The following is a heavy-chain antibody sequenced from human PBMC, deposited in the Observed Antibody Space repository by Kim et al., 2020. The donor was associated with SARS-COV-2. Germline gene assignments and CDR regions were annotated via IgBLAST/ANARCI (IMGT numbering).Heavy chain of an antibody. V-gene: IGHV1-2*02. CDR1: GYTFTGYY. D-gene: IGHD3-22*01. Sequence: ASVKVSCKASGYTFTGYYMHWVRQAPGQGLEWMGWINPNSGGTNYAQKFQGRVTMTRDTSISTAYMELSRLRSDDTAVYYCAREPGITIIVVVTRNDAFDFCRPPTILTVSS. CDR2: INPNSGGT. CDR3: AREPGITIIVVVTRNDAFDF. J-gene: IGHJ3*01.